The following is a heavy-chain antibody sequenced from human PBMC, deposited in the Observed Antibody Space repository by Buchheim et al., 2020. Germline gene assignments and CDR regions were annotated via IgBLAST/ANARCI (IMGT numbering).Heavy chain of an antibody. CDR2: IRGSGGST. D-gene: IGHD6-19*01. V-gene: IGHV3-23*01. CDR3: AKDWSVIAVAGTLDY. J-gene: IGHJ4*02. Sequence: EVQLLESGGGLVQPGGSLRLSCAVSGFTFSSYAMSWVRQAPGRGLEWVSAIRGSGGSTYYEDSVKGRFTISRDKSKNTVYLQMNSLRAEDTAGYYCAKDWSVIAVAGTLDYWGQGTL. CDR1: GFTFSSYA.